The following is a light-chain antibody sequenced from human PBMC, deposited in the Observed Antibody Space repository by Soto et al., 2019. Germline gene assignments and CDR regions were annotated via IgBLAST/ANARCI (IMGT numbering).Light chain of an antibody. CDR3: QEHNGDLPVA. V-gene: IGKV1-27*01. Sequence: DIQMTQSPSSLSASVGDSVTITCRASQAIDQYVAWYQQKPGQVPKLLIYAASTLHSGVPSRFSGSGSGAHFTLTITGLQPEDVATYYCQEHNGDLPVAFGPGTTVDV. J-gene: IGKJ3*01. CDR2: AAS. CDR1: QAIDQY.